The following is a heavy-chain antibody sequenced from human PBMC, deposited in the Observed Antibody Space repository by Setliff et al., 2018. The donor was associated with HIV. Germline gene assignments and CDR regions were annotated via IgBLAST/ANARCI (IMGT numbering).Heavy chain of an antibody. Sequence: ASVKVSCKASGYTFSDYFMHWVRQAPGQGLEWMGWISPNNGDKNIPQRFRGRVTMTRDTSISTAYLELNGLRSDDTSMYYCARWVDDNSEGSYYHYMDVWGNGASVTVSS. V-gene: IGHV1-2*02. CDR2: ISPNNGDK. D-gene: IGHD6-25*01. CDR1: GYTFSDYF. CDR3: ARWVDDNSEGSYYHYMDV. J-gene: IGHJ6*03.